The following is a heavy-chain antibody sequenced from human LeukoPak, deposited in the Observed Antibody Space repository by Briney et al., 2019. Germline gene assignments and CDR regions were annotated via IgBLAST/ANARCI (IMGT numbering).Heavy chain of an antibody. V-gene: IGHV4-4*09. CDR2: IYTGGST. CDR1: GGSISSYY. J-gene: IGHJ6*03. CDR3: ARTTVTTFWHYYYMDV. D-gene: IGHD4-17*01. Sequence: PSETLSLTCTVSGGSISSYYWSWIRQPPGKGLEWIGYIYTGGSTNYNPSLKSRVTISVDTSKNQFSLKLSSVTAADTAVYYCARTTVTTFWHYYYMDVWGKGTTVTVSS.